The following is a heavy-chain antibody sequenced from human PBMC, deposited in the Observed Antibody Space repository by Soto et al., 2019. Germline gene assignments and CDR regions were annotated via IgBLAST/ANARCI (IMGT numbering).Heavy chain of an antibody. J-gene: IGHJ4*02. D-gene: IGHD6-19*01. V-gene: IGHV1-2*02. Sequence: QVQLVQSGAEVKKPGASVKVSCKASGYTFTDYYIHWVRQAPGQGLEWMGWINPNSGGTNYAQNFQGRVTMTRDTSISTAYMELSRLRSDDTAVYYCARKGLTVAGLCYWGQGTLVTVSS. CDR1: GYTFTDYY. CDR3: ARKGLTVAGLCY. CDR2: INPNSGGT.